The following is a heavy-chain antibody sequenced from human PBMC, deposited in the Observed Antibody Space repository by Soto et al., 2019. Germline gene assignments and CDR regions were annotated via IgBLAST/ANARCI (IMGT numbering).Heavy chain of an antibody. V-gene: IGHV3-30*18. CDR2: ISNDGNRK. Sequence: GGSLRLSCAASGFSFSSYGMHLVRQAPGRGLEWVTLISNDGNRKYYGGYVKGRFSVSRDNDKDTLYLQMNGLRPEDTGVYYCAKDRRQLSALDMWGEGTKVTVS. CDR3: AKDRRQLSALDM. D-gene: IGHD6-6*01. CDR1: GFSFSSYG. J-gene: IGHJ3*02.